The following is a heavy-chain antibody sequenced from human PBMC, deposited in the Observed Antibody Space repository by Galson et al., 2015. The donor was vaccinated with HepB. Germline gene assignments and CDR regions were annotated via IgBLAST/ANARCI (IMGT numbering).Heavy chain of an antibody. V-gene: IGHV3-30*04. CDR3: ASPKPQLGQFDI. Sequence: SLRLSCAASGFTFSSYAMHWVRQAPGKGLEWVAVISYDGSNKYYADSVKGRFTISRDNSKNTLYLQMNSLRAEDTAVYYCASPKPQLGQFDIWGQGTMVTVSS. CDR1: GFTFSSYA. CDR2: ISYDGSNK. D-gene: IGHD1-1*01. J-gene: IGHJ3*02.